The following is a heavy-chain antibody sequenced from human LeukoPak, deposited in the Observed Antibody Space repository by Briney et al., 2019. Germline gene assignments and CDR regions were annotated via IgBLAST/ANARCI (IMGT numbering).Heavy chain of an antibody. Sequence: SETLSLTCTVSGGSISSSSYYWGWIRQPPGKGLEWIGSIYYSGSTYYNPSLKSRVTISVDTSKNQFSLKLSSVTAADTAVYYCARHIDGHWGQGTLVTVSS. CDR2: IYYSGST. V-gene: IGHV4-39*01. J-gene: IGHJ4*02. CDR1: GGSISSSSYY. CDR3: ARHIDGH. D-gene: IGHD1-26*01.